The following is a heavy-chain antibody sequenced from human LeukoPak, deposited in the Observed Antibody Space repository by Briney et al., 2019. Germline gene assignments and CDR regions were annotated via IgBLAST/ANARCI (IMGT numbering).Heavy chain of an antibody. CDR1: GFTVSSNY. Sequence: GGSLRLFCAASGFTVSSNYMSWVRQAPGKGLEWVSVIYAGGSISYTDSVKGRFTISRDNSKNTLYLQMNSLRAEDTAVYYCARGDRDAFDIWGQGTMVTVSS. V-gene: IGHV3-53*01. D-gene: IGHD3-16*01. CDR2: IYAGGSI. J-gene: IGHJ3*02. CDR3: ARGDRDAFDI.